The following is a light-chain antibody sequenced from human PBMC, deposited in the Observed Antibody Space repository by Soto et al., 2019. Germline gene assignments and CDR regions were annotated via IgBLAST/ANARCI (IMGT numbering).Light chain of an antibody. Sequence: EIVLTQSPATLSLSPGERATLSCRASQSISSYLAWYQQKPGQAPRLLIYDASNRATGIPARVSGSGSGTDFTLTINSLEPEDFAVYYCQQRSNWPLTFGGGTKVEIK. CDR2: DAS. V-gene: IGKV3-11*01. J-gene: IGKJ4*01. CDR3: QQRSNWPLT. CDR1: QSISSY.